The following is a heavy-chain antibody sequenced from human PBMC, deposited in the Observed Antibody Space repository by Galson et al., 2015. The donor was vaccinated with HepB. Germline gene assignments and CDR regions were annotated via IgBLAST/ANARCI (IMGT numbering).Heavy chain of an antibody. D-gene: IGHD6-6*01. CDR2: VLTSGST. V-gene: IGHV4-61*02. CDR1: GGSISSDIYY. Sequence: TLSLTCTVSGGSISSDIYYWTWIRQPAGKGLEWIGRVLTSGSTKYNPSLKSRVTMSVDTSNNEFSLNLSSVTAADTAVYYCTRHPEQLGRAFDIWGQGTMVSVSS. CDR3: TRHPEQLGRAFDI. J-gene: IGHJ3*02.